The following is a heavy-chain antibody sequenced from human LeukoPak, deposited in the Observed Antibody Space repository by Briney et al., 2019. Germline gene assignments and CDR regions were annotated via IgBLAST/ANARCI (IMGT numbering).Heavy chain of an antibody. J-gene: IGHJ4*02. CDR1: GFTFSSYS. D-gene: IGHD6-25*01. V-gene: IGHV3-48*04. CDR2: ISSSRSTI. Sequence: GGSLRLSCAASGFTFSSYSMHWVRQAPGKGLEWVSYISSSRSTIYYADSVKGRFTISRDNAKNSLYLQMNSLRAEDTAVYYCAREVVAAATTPFDYWGQGTLVTVSS. CDR3: AREVVAAATTPFDY.